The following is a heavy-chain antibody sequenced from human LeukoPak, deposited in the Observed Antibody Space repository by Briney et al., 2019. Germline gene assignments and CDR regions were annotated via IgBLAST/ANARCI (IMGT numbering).Heavy chain of an antibody. D-gene: IGHD3-22*01. CDR1: VLTVSSNY. CDR3: AREVNYYDSLYFQH. J-gene: IGHJ1*01. Sequence: GGSLRLSCAASVLTVSSNYMSWVRQAPGKGLEWVSVIYSGGSTYYADSVKGRFTISRDNSKNTLYLQMNSLRAEDTAVYYCAREVNYYDSLYFQHWGQGTLVTVSS. CDR2: IYSGGST. V-gene: IGHV3-53*01.